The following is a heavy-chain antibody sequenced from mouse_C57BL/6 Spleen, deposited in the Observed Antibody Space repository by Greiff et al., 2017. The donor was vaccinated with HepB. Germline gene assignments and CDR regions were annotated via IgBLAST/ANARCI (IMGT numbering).Heavy chain of an antibody. CDR3: AGDDYDVYFDY. J-gene: IGHJ2*01. D-gene: IGHD2-4*01. CDR2: ISDGGSYT. V-gene: IGHV5-4*01. Sequence: EVQLVESGGGLVKPGGSLKLSCAASGFTFSSYAMSWVRQTPEKRLEWVATISDGGSYTNYPDNVKGRFTISRDNAKNNLYMQMSHLKSEDTAMYYCAGDDYDVYFDYWGQGTTLTVSS. CDR1: GFTFSSYA.